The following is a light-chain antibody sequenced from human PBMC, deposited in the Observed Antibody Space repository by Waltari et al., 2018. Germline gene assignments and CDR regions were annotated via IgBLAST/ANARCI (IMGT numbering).Light chain of an antibody. CDR2: DSS. J-gene: IGKJ4*01. V-gene: IGKV3-11*01. Sequence: DIVLTQSPATLSLSPGERATLSCRASQSISTYLAWYQHKPGQSPSFVIYDSSNRATGIPARFTGSGSGTDFTLTISSLEPEDFAVYYCQQRSNWPLTFGGGTKVEIK. CDR3: QQRSNWPLT. CDR1: QSISTY.